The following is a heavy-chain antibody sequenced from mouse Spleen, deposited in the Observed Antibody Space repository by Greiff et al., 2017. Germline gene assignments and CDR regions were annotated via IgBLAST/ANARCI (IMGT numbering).Heavy chain of an antibody. J-gene: IGHJ1*01. D-gene: IGHD1-2*01. CDR1: GYTFTSYW. CDR3: ARLITTATKYFDV. CDR2: IDPSDSET. Sequence: QVQLQQPGAELVRPGSSVKLSCKASGYTFTSYWMHWVKQRPIQGLEWIGNIDPSDSETHYNQKFKDKATLTVDKSSSTAYMQLSSLTSEDSAVYYCARLITTATKYFDVWGAGTTVTVSS. V-gene: IGHV1-52*01.